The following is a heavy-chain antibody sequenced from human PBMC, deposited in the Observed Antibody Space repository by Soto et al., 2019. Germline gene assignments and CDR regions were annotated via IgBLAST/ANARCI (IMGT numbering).Heavy chain of an antibody. D-gene: IGHD3-3*01. V-gene: IGHV1-18*01. CDR3: ARDEVDFWSGNKNDY. J-gene: IGHJ4*02. CDR1: GYTFTSYG. CDR2: ISAYNGNT. Sequence: GASVKVSCKASGYTFTSYGISWVRQAPGQGLEWMGWISAYNGNTNYAQKLQGRVTMTTDTSTSTAYMELRSLRSDDTAVYYCARDEVDFWSGNKNDYWGQGTLVTVSS.